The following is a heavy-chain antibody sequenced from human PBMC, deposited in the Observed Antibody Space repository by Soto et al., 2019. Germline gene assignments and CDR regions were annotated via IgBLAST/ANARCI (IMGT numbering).Heavy chain of an antibody. CDR2: ISWDDDK. J-gene: IGHJ4*02. CDR1: VFSLSSTRVA. D-gene: IGHD6-19*01. Sequence: QITLKESGPTLVNPTQPLTLTCTSSVFSLSSTRVAVGWIRQPPGKALEWLAHISWDDDKRYSPFLKSRLTITKDTSKNQVVLTMTNMDPVDTATYYCAHSVVAGLGYYFDYWGQGTLVTVSS. V-gene: IGHV2-5*02. CDR3: AHSVVAGLGYYFDY.